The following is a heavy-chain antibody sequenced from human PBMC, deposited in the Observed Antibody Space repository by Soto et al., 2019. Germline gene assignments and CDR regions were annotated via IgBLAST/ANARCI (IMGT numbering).Heavy chain of an antibody. CDR1: GFTFSSYE. J-gene: IGHJ2*01. Sequence: GGSLRLSCAASGFTFSSYEMNWVRQAPGKGLEWVSYISSSGSTIYYADSVKGRFTISRDNTKNSLYLQMNSLRAEDTAVYYCARDRTARPPHFPWYFDLWGRGTLVTVSS. CDR3: ARDRTARPPHFPWYFDL. D-gene: IGHD6-6*01. V-gene: IGHV3-48*03. CDR2: ISSSGSTI.